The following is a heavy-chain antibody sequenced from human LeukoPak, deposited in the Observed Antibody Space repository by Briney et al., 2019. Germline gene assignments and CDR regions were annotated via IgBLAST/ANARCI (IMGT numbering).Heavy chain of an antibody. CDR2: IIPILGIA. CDR3: ARGAVAGTFDY. J-gene: IGHJ4*02. Sequence: SVKVSCKASGGTFSSHAISWVRQAPGQGLEWMGRIIPILGIANYAQKFQGRVTITADKSTSTAYMELSSLRSEDTAVYYCARGAVAGTFDYWGQGTLVTVSS. D-gene: IGHD6-19*01. CDR1: GGTFSSHA. V-gene: IGHV1-69*04.